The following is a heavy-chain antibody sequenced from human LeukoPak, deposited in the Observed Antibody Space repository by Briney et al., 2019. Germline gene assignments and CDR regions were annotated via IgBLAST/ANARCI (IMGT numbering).Heavy chain of an antibody. Sequence: SETLSLTCTASGGSISSYYWSWIRQPAGKGLEWIGRIYTSGSTNYNPSLKSRVTMSVDTSKNQFSLKLSSVTAADTAVYYCARGHRDYASSGDAFDIWGQGTMVTVSS. CDR3: ARGHRDYASSGDAFDI. J-gene: IGHJ3*02. CDR1: GGSISSYY. CDR2: IYTSGST. V-gene: IGHV4-4*07. D-gene: IGHD6-19*01.